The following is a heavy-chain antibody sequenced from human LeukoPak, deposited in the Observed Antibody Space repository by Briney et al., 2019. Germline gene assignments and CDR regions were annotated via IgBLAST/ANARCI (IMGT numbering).Heavy chain of an antibody. V-gene: IGHV4-31*03. J-gene: IGHJ4*02. CDR1: GGSISSGGYY. CDR3: AREGNGDYVRY. CDR2: IYYSGST. Sequence: SETLSLTCTVSGGSISSGGYYWSWIRQHPGKGLEWIGYIYYSGSTYYNPSLKSRVTISVDTSKNQFSLKLSSVTAADTAVYYCAREGNGDYVRYWGQGTLVTVSS. D-gene: IGHD4-17*01.